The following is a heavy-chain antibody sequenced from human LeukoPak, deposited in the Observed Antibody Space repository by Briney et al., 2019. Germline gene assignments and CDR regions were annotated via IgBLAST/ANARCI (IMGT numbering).Heavy chain of an antibody. CDR3: ASEDVDTGDF. Sequence: SCKASGYTFTTHYIHWVRLAPGKGLEWVAFISHDGSNKYFSDSVDGRFTVSRLNSQNTAYLQMNNLRPEDTAIYCCASEDVDTGDFWGQGTLVTVSS. CDR1: GYTFTTHY. D-gene: IGHD3-10*02. V-gene: IGHV3-30*04. J-gene: IGHJ4*02. CDR2: ISHDGSNK.